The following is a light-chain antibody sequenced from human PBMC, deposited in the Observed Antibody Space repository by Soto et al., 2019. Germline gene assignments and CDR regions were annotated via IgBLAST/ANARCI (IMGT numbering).Light chain of an antibody. CDR3: CSYAGSSIFYV. V-gene: IGLV2-23*01. CDR2: EGS. Sequence: QSVLTQPASVSVSPGQSITISCTGTSSDVGSYNLVSWYQQHPGKAPKLMIYEGSKRPSGVSNRFSGSKSGNTASLTISGLQAEDEADYYCCSYAGSSIFYVFGTGTKV. J-gene: IGLJ1*01. CDR1: SSDVGSYNL.